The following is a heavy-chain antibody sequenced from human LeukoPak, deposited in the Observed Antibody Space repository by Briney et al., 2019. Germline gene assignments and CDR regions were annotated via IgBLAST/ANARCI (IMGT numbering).Heavy chain of an antibody. Sequence: ASVKVSCKASGYTFTSYYMHWVRQAPGQGLEWMGIINPSGGSTSYAQKFQGRVTMTRDTSTSTVYMELSSLRAEDTAVYYCAKDAKGGSDSPPYYFDYWGQGTLVTVSS. CDR3: AKDAKGGSDSPPYYFDY. CDR1: GYTFTSYY. V-gene: IGHV1-46*01. D-gene: IGHD3-16*01. CDR2: INPSGGST. J-gene: IGHJ4*02.